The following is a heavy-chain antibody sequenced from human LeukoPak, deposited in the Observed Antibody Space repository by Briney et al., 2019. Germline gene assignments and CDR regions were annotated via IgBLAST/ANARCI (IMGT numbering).Heavy chain of an antibody. D-gene: IGHD6-25*01. Sequence: PSETLSLTCTVSGGSISTSGWTWIRQPPGKGLEWIGDIYYSGSTSYNPSLKSRITISRDTSTKQVSLKATSVTAADTGAYYCARLGRVAAAGPYYDYYSLDVWGQGTTVTVSS. CDR2: IYYSGST. CDR3: ARLGRVAAAGPYYDYYSLDV. V-gene: IGHV4-59*08. CDR1: GGSISTSG. J-gene: IGHJ6*02.